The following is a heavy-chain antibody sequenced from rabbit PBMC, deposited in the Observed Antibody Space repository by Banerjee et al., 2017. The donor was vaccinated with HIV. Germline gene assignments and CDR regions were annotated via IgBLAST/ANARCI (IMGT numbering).Heavy chain of an antibody. CDR2: INTNSGNA. Sequence: QEQLEESGGDLVKPEGSLTLTCTASGFSFSNKYVMCWVRQAPGKGLEWIACINTNSGNAVYASWAKGRFTISSHNAQSTLYLQLHSLTAADAATYFCARDNDGDGYGWNFNLWGQGTLVTVS. CDR1: GFSFSNKYV. CDR3: ARDNDGDGYGWNFNL. D-gene: IGHD6-1*01. J-gene: IGHJ4*01. V-gene: IGHV1S45*01.